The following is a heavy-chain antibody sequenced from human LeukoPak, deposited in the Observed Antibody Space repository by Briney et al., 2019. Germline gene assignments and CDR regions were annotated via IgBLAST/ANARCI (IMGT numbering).Heavy chain of an antibody. CDR1: GGSISSHY. CDR2: IYYSGST. V-gene: IGHV4-59*11. J-gene: IGHJ4*02. Sequence: SETLSLTCTVSGGSISSHYWSWIRQPPGKGLEWIGYIYYSGSTNYNPSLKSRVTISVDTSKNQFSLKLSSVTAADTALYYCARERGYDRTYNYFDYWGQGTLVTVSS. CDR3: ARERGYDRTYNYFDY. D-gene: IGHD3-22*01.